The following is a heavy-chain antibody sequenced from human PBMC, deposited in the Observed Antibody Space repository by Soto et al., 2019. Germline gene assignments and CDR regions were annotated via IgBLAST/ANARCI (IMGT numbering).Heavy chain of an antibody. Sequence: GASVKVSCKASGYTFTSYGISWVRQAPGQGLEWMGWISAYNGNTNYAQKLQGRVTMTTDTSTSTAYMELRSLGSDDTAVYYCARVSSYYGSGSYYNPLMWFDPWGQGTLVTVSS. CDR2: ISAYNGNT. CDR3: ARVSSYYGSGSYYNPLMWFDP. CDR1: GYTFTSYG. V-gene: IGHV1-18*01. J-gene: IGHJ5*02. D-gene: IGHD3-10*01.